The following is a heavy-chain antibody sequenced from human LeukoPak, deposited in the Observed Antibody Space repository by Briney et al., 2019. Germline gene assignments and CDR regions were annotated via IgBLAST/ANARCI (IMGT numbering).Heavy chain of an antibody. CDR3: ARDFYGDDGHHPFDY. D-gene: IGHD2/OR15-2a*01. CDR1: GGSISNYY. CDR2: IYASGST. J-gene: IGHJ4*02. V-gene: IGHV4-4*07. Sequence: SETLSLTCSVSGGSISNYYWNWPRQPAGKGLEWIGRIYASGSTNYNPSLKSRVTISMDKPKNHFSLNLKSVTAADTAFYYCARDFYGDDGHHPFDYWGQGIQVTVSS.